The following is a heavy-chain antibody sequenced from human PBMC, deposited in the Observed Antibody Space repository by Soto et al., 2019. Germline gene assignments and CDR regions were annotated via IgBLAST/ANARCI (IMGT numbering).Heavy chain of an antibody. V-gene: IGHV4-59*01. J-gene: IGHJ4*02. Sequence: SETLSLTCTVSGGSMSPYYLNWIRQSPGKGLEWIGYIYLSGSTNYNPPLSSRVTMSVDTSKNQFSLMLNSVTAADTAVYYCANKKTTMLEGFDYWGQGTLVTVSS. CDR2: IYLSGST. CDR3: ANKKTTMLEGFDY. D-gene: IGHD3-22*01. CDR1: GGSMSPYY.